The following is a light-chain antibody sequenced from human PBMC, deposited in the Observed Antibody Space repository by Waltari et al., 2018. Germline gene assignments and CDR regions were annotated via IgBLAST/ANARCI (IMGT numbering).Light chain of an antibody. CDR2: DVS. J-gene: IGLJ2*01. Sequence: QSALTPPASVSGSPGQSITISCTGSSSDVGGYNFVPWYQQHPGKVPKLMIYDVSNRPSGVSNRFSGSKSGNTASLTISGVQAEDEADYYCSSRTSGSTRVVFGGGTKLTVL. CDR1: SSDVGGYNF. V-gene: IGLV2-14*03. CDR3: SSRTSGSTRVV.